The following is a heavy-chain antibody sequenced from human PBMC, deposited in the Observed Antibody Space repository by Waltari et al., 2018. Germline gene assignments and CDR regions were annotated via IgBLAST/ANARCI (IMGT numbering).Heavy chain of an antibody. CDR1: GGSVISREW. D-gene: IGHD3-10*01. CDR2: VYHSGNT. J-gene: IGHJ3*01. V-gene: IGHV4-4*02. CDR3: VRRGEGTMVYNDAFDF. Sequence: QVQLQESGPGLVKPSGTLSLICSVSGGSVISREWWTWVRQPPGKGLEWIGEVYHSGNTNYNPSLKSRVTISVDKTKNQFSLKLNSVTAADTAVYYCVRRGEGTMVYNDAFDFWGLGTKVTVSS.